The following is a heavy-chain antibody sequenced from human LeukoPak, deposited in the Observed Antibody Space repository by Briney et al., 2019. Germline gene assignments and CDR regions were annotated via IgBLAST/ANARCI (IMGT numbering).Heavy chain of an antibody. D-gene: IGHD4-23*01. CDR2: IYYSGST. J-gene: IGHJ4*02. V-gene: IGHV4-30-4*01. Sequence: SETLSLICTVSGASISSYYWSWIRQPPGKGLEWIGYIYYSGSTYYNPSLRSRVTISVDTSKNQFSLKLSSVTAADTAVYYCARDLLNEGNHLDYWGQGTLVTVSS. CDR1: GASISSYY. CDR3: ARDLLNEGNHLDY.